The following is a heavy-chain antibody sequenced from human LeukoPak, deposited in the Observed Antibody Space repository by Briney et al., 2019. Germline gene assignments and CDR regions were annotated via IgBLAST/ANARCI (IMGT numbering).Heavy chain of an antibody. J-gene: IGHJ4*02. V-gene: IGHV4-34*01. CDR3: ARGKLIRYFDWLSRQFDY. CDR2: INHSGST. Sequence: SETLSLTCAVYGGSFSGYYWSWIRQPPGKGLDWIGEINHSGSTNYNPSLKSRVTISVDTSKNQFSLKLSSVTAADTAVYYCARGKLIRYFDWLSRQFDYWGQGTLVTVSS. CDR1: GGSFSGYY. D-gene: IGHD3-9*01.